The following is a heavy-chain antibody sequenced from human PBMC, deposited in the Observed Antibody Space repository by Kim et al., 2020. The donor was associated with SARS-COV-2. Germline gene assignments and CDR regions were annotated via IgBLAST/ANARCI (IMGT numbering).Heavy chain of an antibody. J-gene: IGHJ4*02. Sequence: GGSLRLSCAASGFTFSSYAMHWVRQAPGKGLEWVAVIWYDGSNKYYADSVKGRFTISRDNSKNTLYLQMNSLRAEDTAVYYCAKGMTSAMVRGDFMYYWGQGTLVTVSS. CDR3: AKGMTSAMVRGDFMYY. CDR1: GFTFSSYA. D-gene: IGHD3-10*01. CDR2: IWYDGSNK. V-gene: IGHV3-33*06.